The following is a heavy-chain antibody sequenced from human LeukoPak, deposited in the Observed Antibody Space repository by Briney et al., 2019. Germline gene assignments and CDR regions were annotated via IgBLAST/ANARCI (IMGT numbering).Heavy chain of an antibody. CDR3: VKDLMRDRWFGES. J-gene: IGHJ5*02. Sequence: PGGSLRLSCAASGFTFSSYGMSWVRQAPGKGLEWVSAISGSGGSTYYADSVKGRFTISRGNSKNTLYLEMKSLRVEDTAVYYCVKDLMRDRWFGESWGQGTLVTVSS. CDR1: GFTFSSYG. D-gene: IGHD3-10*01. CDR2: ISGSGGST. V-gene: IGHV3-23*01.